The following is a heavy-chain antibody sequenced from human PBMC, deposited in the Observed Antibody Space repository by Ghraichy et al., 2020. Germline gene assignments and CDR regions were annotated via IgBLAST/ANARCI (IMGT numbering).Heavy chain of an antibody. Sequence: SETLSLTCAVYGGSFSGYYWSWIRQPPGKGLEWIGEINHSGSTNYNPSLKSRVTISVDTSKNQFSLKLSSVTAADTAVYYCARGWRRGVRGVIIPFFDYWGQGTLVTVSS. CDR3: ARGWRRGVRGVIIPFFDY. J-gene: IGHJ4*02. D-gene: IGHD3-10*01. CDR1: GGSFSGYY. V-gene: IGHV4-34*01. CDR2: INHSGST.